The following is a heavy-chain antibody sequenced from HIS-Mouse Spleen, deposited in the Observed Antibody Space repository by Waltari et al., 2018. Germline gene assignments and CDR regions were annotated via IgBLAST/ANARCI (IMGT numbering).Heavy chain of an antibody. CDR1: GGSFSGYY. J-gene: IGHJ4*02. CDR2: ITHSGRT. CDR3: ARVQRGGYSYGFGY. Sequence: QVQLQQWGAGLLKPSETLSLTCAVYGGSFSGYYLSWIRQPPGKGLEWIGEITHSGRTNYTPSLKSRVTRSVDTSKNQFSLKLSSVTAADTAVYYCARVQRGGYSYGFGYWGQGTLVTVSS. D-gene: IGHD5-18*01. V-gene: IGHV4-34*01.